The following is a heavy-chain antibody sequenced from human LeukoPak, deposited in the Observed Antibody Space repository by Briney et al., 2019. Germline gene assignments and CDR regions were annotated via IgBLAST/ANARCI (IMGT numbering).Heavy chain of an antibody. CDR1: GFTFSTYW. V-gene: IGHV3-7*01. CDR2: IKQDGSDK. Sequence: PGGPLRLSCAASGFTFSTYWMSWVRHAPGKGPEWVANIKQDGSDKYYVDSVKGRFTISRDNDKNSLYLQMNSLRAEDTAVYYCARRRDYGYFDYWGQGTLVTVSS. CDR3: ARRRDYGYFDY. J-gene: IGHJ4*02. D-gene: IGHD4-17*01.